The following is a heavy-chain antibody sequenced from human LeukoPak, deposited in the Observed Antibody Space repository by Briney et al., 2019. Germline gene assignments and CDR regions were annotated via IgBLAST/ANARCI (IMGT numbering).Heavy chain of an antibody. CDR1: GFTVSSNY. V-gene: IGHV3-53*01. CDR3: ADLVITMIGGV. D-gene: IGHD3-10*02. J-gene: IGHJ6*04. CDR2: IYCGGST. Sequence: GGSLRLSCAASGFTVSSNYMSWVCQAPGKGLEWVSVIYCGGSTYYADSVKGRFTISRDNSKSKFYIQMNNLRAEDTAVYYCADLVITMIGGVWGKGTTVTSSS.